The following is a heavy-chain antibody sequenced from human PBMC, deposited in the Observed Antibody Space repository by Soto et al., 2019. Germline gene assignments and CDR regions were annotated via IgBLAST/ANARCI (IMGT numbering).Heavy chain of an antibody. D-gene: IGHD6-6*01. CDR1: GFTFSSYA. Sequence: GGSLRLSCAASGFTFSSYAMSWVRQAPGKGLEWVSAISGSGGSTYYADSVKGRFTISRDNSKNTLYPQMNSLRAEDTAVYYCAKDREYSSSGDAFDIWGQGTMVTVSS. J-gene: IGHJ3*02. V-gene: IGHV3-23*01. CDR2: ISGSGGST. CDR3: AKDREYSSSGDAFDI.